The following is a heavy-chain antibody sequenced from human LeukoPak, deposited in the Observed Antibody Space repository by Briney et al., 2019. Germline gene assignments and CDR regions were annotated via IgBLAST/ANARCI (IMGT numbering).Heavy chain of an antibody. V-gene: IGHV1-8*03. Sequence: ASVKVSCKASGYTFTSYDINGVRQATGQGLEWMGWMNPNSGNTGYAQKFQGRVTITRNTSISTAYMELSSLRSEDTAVYYFARGYDFFDYWGQGTLVTVSS. J-gene: IGHJ4*02. CDR2: MNPNSGNT. CDR1: GYTFTSYD. D-gene: IGHD3-3*01. CDR3: ARGYDFFDY.